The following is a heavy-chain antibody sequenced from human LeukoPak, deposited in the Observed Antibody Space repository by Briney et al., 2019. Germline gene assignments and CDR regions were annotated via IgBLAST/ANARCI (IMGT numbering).Heavy chain of an antibody. V-gene: IGHV3-23*01. CDR3: AKSSGSSRLYPLDD. CDR2: ISGSSGYI. J-gene: IGHJ4*02. CDR1: GFTFSNYA. Sequence: GGSLRLSCAGSGFTFSNYAMSWVRQAPGKGLEWVSTISGSSGYIYYGDSVKGRFTISRDNSMNTLYLQMNSLRAEDTAVYYCAKSSGSSRLYPLDDWGQGTLVTVSS. D-gene: IGHD1-26*01.